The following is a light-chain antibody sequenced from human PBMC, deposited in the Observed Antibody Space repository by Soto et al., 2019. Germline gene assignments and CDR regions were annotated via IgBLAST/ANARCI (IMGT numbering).Light chain of an antibody. V-gene: IGKV3-15*01. Sequence: QSAATVSVKKGGRVTLSFTASQSVGDNLAWYQYKPGQAPRLLMYGGSTRVTGMPARFRGSGSGTEFTLTITSLQSEDFAIYYRQQHVNWPTFRQWTKVDI. CDR1: QSVGDN. CDR2: GGS. CDR3: QQHVNWPT. J-gene: IGKJ2*01.